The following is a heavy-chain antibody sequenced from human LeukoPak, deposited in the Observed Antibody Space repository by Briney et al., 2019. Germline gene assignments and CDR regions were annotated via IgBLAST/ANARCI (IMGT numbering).Heavy chain of an antibody. V-gene: IGHV3-48*01. J-gene: IGHJ1*01. D-gene: IGHD3-3*02. Sequence: GGSLRLSCAASGFTLTTYMINWVPQTPGKGLEWVSYISSDGGAIYYADSVKGRFTISRDNAQTSLYLQMNNLRAEETAVYYCVRELVHGREGALVTVSS. CDR3: VRELVH. CDR1: GFTLTTYM. CDR2: ISSDGGAI.